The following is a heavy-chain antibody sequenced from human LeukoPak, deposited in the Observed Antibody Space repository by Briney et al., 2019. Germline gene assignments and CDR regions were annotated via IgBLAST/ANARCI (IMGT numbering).Heavy chain of an antibody. CDR3: ASELLLDDYYGMDV. Sequence: GGSLRLSCAASGFTFSDYYMSWIRQAPGKGLEWVSYISSSSSYTNYADSVKGRFTISRGNAKNSLYLQMNSLRAEDTAVYYCASELLLDDYYGMDVWGKGTTVTVSS. V-gene: IGHV3-11*06. J-gene: IGHJ6*04. CDR1: GFTFSDYY. CDR2: ISSSSSYT. D-gene: IGHD2-15*01.